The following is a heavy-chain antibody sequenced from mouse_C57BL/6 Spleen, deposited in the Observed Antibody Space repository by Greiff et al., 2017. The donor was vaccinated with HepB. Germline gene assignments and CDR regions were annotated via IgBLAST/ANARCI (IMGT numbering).Heavy chain of an antibody. V-gene: IGHV1-61*01. J-gene: IGHJ4*01. CDR3: ARREETPYYYAMDY. CDR1: GYTFTSYW. Sequence: QVQLQQPGAELVRPGSSVKLSCKASGYTFTSYWMDWVKQRPGQGLEWIGNIYPSDSETHYNQKFKDKATLTVDKSSSTAYMQLSSLTSEDSAVYYCARREETPYYYAMDYWGQGTSVTVSS. CDR2: IYPSDSET.